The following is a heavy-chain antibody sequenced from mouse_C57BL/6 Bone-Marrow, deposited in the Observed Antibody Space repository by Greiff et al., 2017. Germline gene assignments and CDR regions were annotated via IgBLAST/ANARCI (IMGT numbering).Heavy chain of an antibody. J-gene: IGHJ1*03. Sequence: VQLQESGGGLVKPGGSLKLSCAASGFTFSDYGMHWVRQAPEKGLEWVAYISSGSSTIYYADTVKGRFTISRDNAKNTLFLQMTSLRSEDTAMYYCARDNWDGRYFDVWGTGTTVTVSS. CDR3: ARDNWDGRYFDV. V-gene: IGHV5-17*01. CDR2: ISSGSSTI. CDR1: GFTFSDYG. D-gene: IGHD4-1*02.